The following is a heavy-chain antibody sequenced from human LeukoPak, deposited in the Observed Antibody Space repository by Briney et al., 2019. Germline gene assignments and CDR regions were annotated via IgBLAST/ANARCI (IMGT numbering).Heavy chain of an antibody. Sequence: GGSLRLSFAASGFTFDDYAMHWVRQAPGKGLEWVSGISWNSGSIGYADSVKGRFTISRDNAKNSLYLQMNSLRAEDTALYYCVKDTSGWYGEFDYWGQGTLVTVSS. CDR2: ISWNSGSI. J-gene: IGHJ4*02. V-gene: IGHV3-9*01. D-gene: IGHD6-19*01. CDR3: VKDTSGWYGEFDY. CDR1: GFTFDDYA.